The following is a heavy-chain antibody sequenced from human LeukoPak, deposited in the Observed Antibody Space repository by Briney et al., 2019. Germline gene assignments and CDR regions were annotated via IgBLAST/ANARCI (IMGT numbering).Heavy chain of an antibody. CDR1: GDSVSSNSAA. CDR3: ARTQYLLSVQWLVRSLYFDY. Sequence: SQTLSLTCAISGDSVSSNSAAWNWIRQSPSRGLEWLGRTYYRSKWYNDYAVSVKSRITINPDTSKNQFSLQLNSVTPEDTAVYYCARTQYLLSVQWLVRSLYFDYWGQGTLVTVSS. J-gene: IGHJ4*02. D-gene: IGHD6-19*01. V-gene: IGHV6-1*01. CDR2: TYYRSKWYN.